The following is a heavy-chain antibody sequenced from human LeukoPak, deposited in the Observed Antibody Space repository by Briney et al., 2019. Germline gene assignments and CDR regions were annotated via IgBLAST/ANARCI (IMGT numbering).Heavy chain of an antibody. J-gene: IGHJ3*02. Sequence: GGYLRLSCAASGFTFSSYWMHWVRQAPGKGLVWVSRINTDGSSTRYADSVKGRFTISRDNAKNTLYLQMNSLRAEDTAVYYCARGQDYVWGSYRYHDAFDIWGQGTMVTVSS. CDR2: INTDGSST. D-gene: IGHD3-16*02. CDR1: GFTFSSYW. CDR3: ARGQDYVWGSYRYHDAFDI. V-gene: IGHV3-74*01.